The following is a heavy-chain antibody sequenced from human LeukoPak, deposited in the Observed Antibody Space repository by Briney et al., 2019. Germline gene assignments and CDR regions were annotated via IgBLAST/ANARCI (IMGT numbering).Heavy chain of an antibody. J-gene: IGHJ5*01. CDR1: GASIRSYY. CDR2: IHYSGST. V-gene: IGHV4-59*08. D-gene: IGHD6-19*01. CDR3: ARRAGSGWSINWFDS. Sequence: SETLSLTCTVSGASIRSYYWSWIRQPPGKGLEWIGKIHYSGSTNYNPSLKSRVTISVDTSKNQFSLKLSSVTAADTAVYYCARRAGSGWSINWFDSWGQGTLITVSS.